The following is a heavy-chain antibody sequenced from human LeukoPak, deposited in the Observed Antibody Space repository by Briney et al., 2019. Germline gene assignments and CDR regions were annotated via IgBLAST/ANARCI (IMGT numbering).Heavy chain of an antibody. CDR3: ARAGLYNWNYEGTAYFDY. V-gene: IGHV3-20*04. CDR2: ISWNSGST. CDR1: GFTFDGYA. Sequence: PGGSLRLSCAASGFTFDGYAMHWVRQAPGKGLEWVSGISWNSGSTGYADSVKGRFTISRDNAKNSLYLQMNSLRAEDTALYYCARAGLYNWNYEGTAYFDYWGQGTLVTVSS. D-gene: IGHD1-7*01. J-gene: IGHJ4*02.